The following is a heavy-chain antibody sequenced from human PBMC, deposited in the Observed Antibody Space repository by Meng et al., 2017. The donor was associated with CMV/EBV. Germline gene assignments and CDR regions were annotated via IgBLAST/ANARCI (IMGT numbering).Heavy chain of an antibody. Sequence: GESLKISCAASGFTFSSYGMHWVRQAPGKGLEWVAFIRYDGSNKYYADSVKGRFTISRGNSKNTLYLQMNSLRAEDTAVYYCAKDYDYYYGMDVWGQGTTVTVSS. J-gene: IGHJ6*02. CDR2: IRYDGSNK. V-gene: IGHV3-30*02. CDR3: AKDYDYYYGMDV. CDR1: GFTFSSYG.